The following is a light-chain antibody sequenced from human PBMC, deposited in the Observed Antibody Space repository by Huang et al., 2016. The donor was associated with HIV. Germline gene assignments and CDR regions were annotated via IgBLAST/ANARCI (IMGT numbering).Light chain of an antibody. CDR3: MQASHGGGT. V-gene: IGKV2-30*01. CDR2: EVS. CDR1: QSLVYSDGNIY. J-gene: IGKJ1*01. Sequence: DVLLTQFPLSLSVTLRQPAFISCRSNQSLVYSDGNIYLNWFQQRPGQSIRRLIYEVSNRDSGVPDRFSGGGFGTEFTLIIREVEAGDVGDYYCMQASHGGGTFGQGTKVDIK.